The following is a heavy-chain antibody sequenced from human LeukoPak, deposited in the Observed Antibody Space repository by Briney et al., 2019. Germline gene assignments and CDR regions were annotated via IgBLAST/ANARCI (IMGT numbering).Heavy chain of an antibody. D-gene: IGHD2-8*01. V-gene: IGHV3-23*01. Sequence: GGSLRLSCAASGFTFSSYAMSWVRQAPGKGLEWVSAISGSGASTYYADSVKGRFTISRDNSKNTLYVQMNSLKTEDTGVYYCTTRIVLMVYAPDRREEEVFDIWGQGTMVTVSS. CDR3: TTRIVLMVYAPDRREEEVFDI. CDR2: ISGSGAST. J-gene: IGHJ3*02. CDR1: GFTFSSYA.